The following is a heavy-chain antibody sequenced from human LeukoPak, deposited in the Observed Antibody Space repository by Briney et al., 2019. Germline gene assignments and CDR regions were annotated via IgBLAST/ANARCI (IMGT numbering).Heavy chain of an antibody. CDR2: ISSSGSTI. CDR1: GFTFSSYG. J-gene: IGHJ4*02. V-gene: IGHV3-48*04. Sequence: PGGSLRLSCAASGFTFSSYGMSWFRQAPGKGLEWVSYISSSGSTIHYADSVKGRFTISRDNAKSSLYLQMNSLRAEDTAVYYCATHSGDYPGYWGRGTLVTVSS. D-gene: IGHD4-17*01. CDR3: ATHSGDYPGY.